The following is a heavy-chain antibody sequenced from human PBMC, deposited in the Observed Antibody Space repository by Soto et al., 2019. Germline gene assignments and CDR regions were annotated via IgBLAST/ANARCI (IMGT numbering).Heavy chain of an antibody. D-gene: IGHD6-13*01. CDR3: ASPAYSSSSHVLFDY. CDR1: GFTISSYA. V-gene: IGHV3-23*01. CDR2: ISGSGGST. Sequence: GGSLRLSCAASGFTISSYAMSWVRQAPGKGLEWVSAISGSGGSTYYADSVKGRFTISRDNSKNTLYLQMNSLRAEDTAVYYCASPAYSSSSHVLFDYWGQGTLVTVSS. J-gene: IGHJ4*02.